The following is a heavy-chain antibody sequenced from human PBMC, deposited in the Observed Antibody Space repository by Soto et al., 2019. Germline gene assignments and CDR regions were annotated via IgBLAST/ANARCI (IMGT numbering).Heavy chain of an antibody. Sequence: QVQLVQSGAEVKKPGASVKVSCKASGYTFTSYGISWVRQAPGQGLEWMGWISAYNGNTIYAQKLQGRVTMTTDTSTSTAYMELRSLRSDDTAVYYCARDENRITMVRGVITVDYWGQGTLVTVSS. D-gene: IGHD3-10*01. CDR3: ARDENRITMVRGVITVDY. CDR2: ISAYNGNT. CDR1: GYTFTSYG. J-gene: IGHJ4*02. V-gene: IGHV1-18*01.